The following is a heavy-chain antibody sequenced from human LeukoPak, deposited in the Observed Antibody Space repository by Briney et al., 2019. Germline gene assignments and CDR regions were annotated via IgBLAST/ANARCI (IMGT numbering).Heavy chain of an antibody. Sequence: GASVKVSCTASGYTFTGYYMHWVRQAPGQGLEWMGRINPNSGGTNYAQKFQGRVTMTRDTSISTAYMELSRLRSDDTAVYYCARQGGSYRHDAFDIWGQGTMVTVSS. D-gene: IGHD1-26*01. J-gene: IGHJ3*02. CDR1: GYTFTGYY. V-gene: IGHV1-2*06. CDR2: INPNSGGT. CDR3: ARQGGSYRHDAFDI.